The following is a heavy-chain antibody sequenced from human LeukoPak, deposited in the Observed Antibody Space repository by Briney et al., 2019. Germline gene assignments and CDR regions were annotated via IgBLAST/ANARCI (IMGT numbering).Heavy chain of an antibody. CDR3: AKMVPAAMRSNWFDP. CDR2: ISGSGGST. V-gene: IGHV3-23*01. D-gene: IGHD2-2*01. J-gene: IGHJ5*02. CDR1: GFTFSSYA. Sequence: GRSLRLSCAASGFTFSSYAMSWVRQAPGKGLEWVSAISGSGGSTYYADSVKGRFTISRDNSKNTLYLQMNSLRAEDTAVYYCAKMVPAAMRSNWFDPWGQGTLVTVSS.